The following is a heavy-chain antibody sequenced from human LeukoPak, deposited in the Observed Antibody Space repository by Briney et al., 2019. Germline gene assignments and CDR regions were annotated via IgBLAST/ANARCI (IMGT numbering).Heavy chain of an antibody. CDR1: GGSISSYY. D-gene: IGHD6-13*01. CDR3: ARNLAAAGIDY. CDR2: IYYSGST. J-gene: IGHJ4*02. Sequence: SETLSLTCTVSGGSISSYYWSWIRQPPGKGLEWIGYIYYSGSTNYNPSLKSRVTISVDTSKNQFSLKLSSVTAADTAVYYCARNLAAAGIDYWGQGTLVTVSS. V-gene: IGHV4-59*01.